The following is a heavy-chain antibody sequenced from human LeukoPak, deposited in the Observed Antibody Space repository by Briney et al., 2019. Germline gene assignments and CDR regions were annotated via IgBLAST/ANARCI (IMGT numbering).Heavy chain of an antibody. V-gene: IGHV4-39*07. J-gene: IGHJ4*02. CDR2: IYSSGGT. CDR1: GGSISSSSHY. CDR3: ARLGYDYGDY. D-gene: IGHD2-2*01. Sequence: SETLSLTCTVSGGSISSSSHYWGWIRQPPGKGLEWIGSIYSSGGTYYNPSLESRVTMSVDTSKNQFSLKLNSVTAADTAVYYCARLGYDYGDYWGQGTLVTVSS.